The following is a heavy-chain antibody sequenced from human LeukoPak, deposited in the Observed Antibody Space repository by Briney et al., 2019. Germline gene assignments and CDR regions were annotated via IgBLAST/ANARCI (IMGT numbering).Heavy chain of an antibody. CDR1: GFVFGDSG. Sequence: GGSLRLSCAGTGFVFGDSGMSWVRQAPGKGPEWVAAVSGSGERTYYADSVKGRFTISRDNSKNTLYLQMNSLRAEDTAVYYCAKVLMITFRGSWDAFDIWGQGTMVTVSS. D-gene: IGHD3-16*01. J-gene: IGHJ3*02. V-gene: IGHV3-23*01. CDR3: AKVLMITFRGSWDAFDI. CDR2: VSGSGERT.